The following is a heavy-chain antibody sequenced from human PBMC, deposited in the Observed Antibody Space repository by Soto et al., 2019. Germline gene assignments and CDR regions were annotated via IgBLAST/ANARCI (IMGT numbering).Heavy chain of an antibody. V-gene: IGHV4-59*01. J-gene: IGHJ5*02. CDR2: IYYSGST. Sequence: PSETLSLTCTVSGGSISSYYWSWIRQPPGKGLEWIGYIYYSGSTNYNPSLKSRVTVSVDTSKNQFSLKLSSVTAADTAAYYCARVHQVGTYYDILTGYLIWFDPWGQGTLVTVSS. CDR3: ARVHQVGTYYDILTGYLIWFDP. CDR1: GGSISSYY. D-gene: IGHD3-9*01.